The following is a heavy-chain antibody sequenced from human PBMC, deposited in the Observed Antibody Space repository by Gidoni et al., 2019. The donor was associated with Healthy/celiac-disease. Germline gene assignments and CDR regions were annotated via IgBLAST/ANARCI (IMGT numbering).Heavy chain of an antibody. CDR2: IYYSGST. Sequence: QVQLQESGPGLVTPSQTLSLPCPVPGGSTSSGGYYWSWIRQHPGKVLEWIGYIYYSGSTYYNPSLKGRVTISVDTSKNQFSLKLSSVTAAETAVYYCARATDYYGSGSYSMWFDPWGQGTLVTVSS. CDR3: ARATDYYGSGSYSMWFDP. CDR1: GGSTSSGGYY. J-gene: IGHJ5*02. V-gene: IGHV4-31*03. D-gene: IGHD3-10*01.